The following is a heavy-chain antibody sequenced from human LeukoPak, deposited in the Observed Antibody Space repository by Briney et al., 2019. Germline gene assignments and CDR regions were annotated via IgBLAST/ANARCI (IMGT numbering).Heavy chain of an antibody. D-gene: IGHD3-10*01. Sequence: GGSLRLSCAASGFTFNTHGMNWVRQAPGKGLEWVAIISYDGSHKLYADSVKGRFTISRDYSENTLHLQMSSLRPEDTVVFYCAKSIFGSGTYIGVDYWGQGTLVTVSS. V-gene: IGHV3-30*18. CDR1: GFTFNTHG. J-gene: IGHJ4*02. CDR2: ISYDGSHK. CDR3: AKSIFGSGTYIGVDY.